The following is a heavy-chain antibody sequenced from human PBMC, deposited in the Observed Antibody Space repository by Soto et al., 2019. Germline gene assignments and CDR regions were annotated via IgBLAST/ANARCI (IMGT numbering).Heavy chain of an antibody. D-gene: IGHD4-17*01. V-gene: IGHV1-2*02. CDR2: INPNSGGT. J-gene: IGHJ3*02. Sequence: VSVKVSFKSAGCTFSGAYMHLVRQAPGQGLEWMGWINPNSGGTNYAQKFQGRVTMTRDTSISTAYMELSRLRSDDTAVYYCARDPSFYAPDAFDIWGQGTMVIVSS. CDR1: GCTFSGAY. CDR3: ARDPSFYAPDAFDI.